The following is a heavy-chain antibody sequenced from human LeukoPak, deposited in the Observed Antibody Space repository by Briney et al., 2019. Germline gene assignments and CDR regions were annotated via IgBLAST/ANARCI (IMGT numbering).Heavy chain of an antibody. V-gene: IGHV3-23*01. J-gene: IGHJ4*02. CDR1: GFTFSTYA. D-gene: IGHD6-13*01. Sequence: GGSLRLSCAASGFTFSTYAMSWVRQAPGKGLEWVSAISGSGGRTYYADSVKGRFTISRDNSKNTLFMQMNSLRAEDTAVYYCAKPIVAAGISEWGQGTLVIVSS. CDR3: AKPIVAAGISE. CDR2: ISGSGGRT.